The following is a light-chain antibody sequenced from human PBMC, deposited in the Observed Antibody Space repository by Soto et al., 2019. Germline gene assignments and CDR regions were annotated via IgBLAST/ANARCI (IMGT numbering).Light chain of an antibody. V-gene: IGLV2-8*01. CDR2: EVS. CDR1: SSDVGGYNY. J-gene: IGLJ2*01. CDR3: SSYAGSNFFVV. Sequence: QSVLTQPPSASGSPGQSVTISCTATSSDVGGYNYVSWYQHHPGKAPKLMIYEVSKRPSGVPDRFSGSESGNTASLTVSGVQAEDEAEYYRSSYAGSNFFVVFGGGTKVTVL.